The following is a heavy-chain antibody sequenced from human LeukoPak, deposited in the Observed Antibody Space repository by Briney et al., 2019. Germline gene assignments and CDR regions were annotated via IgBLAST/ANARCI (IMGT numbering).Heavy chain of an antibody. Sequence: GGSLRLSCAASGFTFTNYGMHWVRQAPGKGLEWVAFIRYDGSNKYYADSVKGRFTISRDNSKNTLYLQMNSLRAEDTAVYYCAKDPQYQYYFDYWGQGTLVTVSS. CDR2: IRYDGSNK. CDR3: AKDPQYQYYFDY. J-gene: IGHJ4*02. CDR1: GFTFTNYG. V-gene: IGHV3-30*02. D-gene: IGHD2-2*01.